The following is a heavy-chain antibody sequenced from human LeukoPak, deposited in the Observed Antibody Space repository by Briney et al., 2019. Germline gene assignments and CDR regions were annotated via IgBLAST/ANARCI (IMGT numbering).Heavy chain of an antibody. V-gene: IGHV4-34*01. CDR1: GGSFSGYY. J-gene: IGHJ5*02. D-gene: IGHD3-9*01. CDR2: INHSGST. CDR3: AGSYYDILTGPNNWFDP. Sequence: SETLSLTCAVYGGSFSGYYWSWIRQPPEKGLEWIGEINHSGSTNYNPSLKSRVTISVDTSKNQFSLKLSSVTAADTAVYYCAGSYYDILTGPNNWFDPWGQGTLVTVSS.